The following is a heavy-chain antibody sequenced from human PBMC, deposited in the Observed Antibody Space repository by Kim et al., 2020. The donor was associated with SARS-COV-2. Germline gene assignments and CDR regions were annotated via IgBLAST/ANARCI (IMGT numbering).Heavy chain of an antibody. J-gene: IGHJ4*02. CDR3: ARVARDGYNAY. D-gene: IGHD2-21*01. CDR1: QFTFSDYW. Sequence: GGSLRLSCAVSQFTFSDYWMSWIRQAPGKGLEWVSNIKYDGSEKYYVDSVKGRFTISRDSAPNSLFLQMNSLRAEDTAVYFCARVARDGYNAYWGRGTRV. V-gene: IGHV3-7*01. CDR2: IKYDGSEK.